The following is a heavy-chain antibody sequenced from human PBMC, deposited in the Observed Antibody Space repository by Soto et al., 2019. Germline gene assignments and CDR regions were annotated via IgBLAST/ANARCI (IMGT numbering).Heavy chain of an antibody. J-gene: IGHJ4*02. CDR3: ARSPPVIGDYYYDSSGYYYFDY. Sequence: QVQLVQSGAEVKKPGASVKVSCKASGYTFTSYGISWVRQAPGQGLEWMGWISAYNGNTNYAQKLQGRVTMTTDTSMSTAYMELRSLRSDDTAVYYCARSPPVIGDYYYDSSGYYYFDYWGQGTLVTVSS. CDR2: ISAYNGNT. D-gene: IGHD3-22*01. V-gene: IGHV1-18*01. CDR1: GYTFTSYG.